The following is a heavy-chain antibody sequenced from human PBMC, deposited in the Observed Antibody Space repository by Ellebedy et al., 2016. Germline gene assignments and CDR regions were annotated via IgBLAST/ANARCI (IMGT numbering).Heavy chain of an antibody. Sequence: GGSLRLSXAASGFTFDDYAMNWVRQAPGKGLEWVSSISSSSSYIYYADSVKGRFTISRDNAKNSLYLQMNSLRAEDTAVYYCARTVGAGVGAFDIWGQGTMVTVSS. J-gene: IGHJ3*02. V-gene: IGHV3-21*01. D-gene: IGHD1-26*01. CDR1: GFTFDDYA. CDR3: ARTVGAGVGAFDI. CDR2: ISSSSSYI.